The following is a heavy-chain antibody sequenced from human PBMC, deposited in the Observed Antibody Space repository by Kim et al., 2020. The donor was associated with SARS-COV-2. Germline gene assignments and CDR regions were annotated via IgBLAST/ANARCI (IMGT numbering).Heavy chain of an antibody. J-gene: IGHJ4*02. D-gene: IGHD6-13*01. Sequence: SYAQKFQGRVTMTRDTSTSTVYMELSSLRSEDTAVYYCARREAAGHFDYWGQGTLVTVSS. V-gene: IGHV1-46*01. CDR3: ARREAAGHFDY.